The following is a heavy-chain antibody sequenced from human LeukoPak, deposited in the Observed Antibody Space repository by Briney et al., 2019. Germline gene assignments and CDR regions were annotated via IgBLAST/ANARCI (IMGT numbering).Heavy chain of an antibody. Sequence: SETLSLTCTVSGGSISSSSYYWGWIRQPPGQGLEWIGSIYYSGSTYYNPSLKSRVTISVDTSKNPFSLKLSSVTAADTAVYYCARDLKYGDYLNWFDPWGQGTLVTVSS. CDR2: IYYSGST. V-gene: IGHV4-39*02. D-gene: IGHD4-17*01. CDR3: ARDLKYGDYLNWFDP. J-gene: IGHJ5*02. CDR1: GGSISSSSYY.